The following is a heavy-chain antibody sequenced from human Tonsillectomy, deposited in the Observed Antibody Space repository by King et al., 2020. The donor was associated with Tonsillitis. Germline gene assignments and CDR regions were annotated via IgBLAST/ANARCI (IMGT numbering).Heavy chain of an antibody. V-gene: IGHV3-48*03. CDR1: GFSFNTHE. CDR3: ARCGHFGSHYYFMDV. Sequence: VQLVESGGGLVQPGGSLRLSCAATGFSFNTHEMKWVRQAPGKGLEWLSYISSSGYTKYYADSVKGRFTISRDNANNSLSLQMTGLRGEDTAVYFCARCGHFGSHYYFMDVWGKGTTVTVSS. CDR2: ISSSGYTK. D-gene: IGHD3-16*01. J-gene: IGHJ6*03.